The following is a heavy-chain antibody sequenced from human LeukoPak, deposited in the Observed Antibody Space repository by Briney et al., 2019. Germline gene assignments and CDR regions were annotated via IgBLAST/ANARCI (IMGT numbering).Heavy chain of an antibody. Sequence: ASVKVSCKVSGYTLTELSMHWVRQAPGKGLEWMGGFVPEDGETIYAQKLQGRVTMTTDTSTSTAYMELRSLRSDDTAVYYCARDGSGGLVRHDYVWGLPWGQGTLVTVSS. D-gene: IGHD3-16*01. V-gene: IGHV1-24*01. CDR2: FVPEDGET. J-gene: IGHJ5*02. CDR3: ARDGSGGLVRHDYVWGLP. CDR1: GYTLTELS.